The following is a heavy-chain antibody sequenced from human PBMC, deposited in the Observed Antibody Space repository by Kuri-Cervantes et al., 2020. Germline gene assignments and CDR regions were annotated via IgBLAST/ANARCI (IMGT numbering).Heavy chain of an antibody. D-gene: IGHD3-10*01. V-gene: IGHV3-23*01. CDR1: GFTFTSYA. J-gene: IGHJ5*02. Sequence: GGSLRLSCAASGFTFTSYAMTWVRQAPGEGLEWVSAISGSGSNTYYADSVKGRFTISRDKSKNTLYLQMDSLRVEDTAVYYCARGALWFGENWFDPWGQGTRVTVSS. CDR3: ARGALWFGENWFDP. CDR2: ISGSGSNT.